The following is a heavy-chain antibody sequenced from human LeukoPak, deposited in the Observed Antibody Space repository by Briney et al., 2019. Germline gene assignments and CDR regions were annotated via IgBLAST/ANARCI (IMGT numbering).Heavy chain of an antibody. J-gene: IGHJ4*02. Sequence: SETLSLTCTVSGGFVSSGSYYWSWIRQPPGKGLEWIGYIYYSGSTNYNPSLKSRVTISVDTSKNQFSLKLNSVTAADTAVYYCATTPYYYDSSGYYYYWGQGTLVTVSS. CDR1: GGFVSSGSYY. D-gene: IGHD3-22*01. V-gene: IGHV4-61*01. CDR3: ATTPYYYDSSGYYYY. CDR2: IYYSGST.